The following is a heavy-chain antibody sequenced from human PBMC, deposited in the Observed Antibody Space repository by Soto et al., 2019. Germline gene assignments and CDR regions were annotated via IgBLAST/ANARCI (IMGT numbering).Heavy chain of an antibody. Sequence: LSLPCTVSGGPISSSSYYWGWIRQAPGKGLEWLATIYYTGYTYHNPSLKSHVTISVDTSKNQFSLKLTSVTAADTALYYCARSAIATHWFFDLWGRGTLVTVSS. CDR3: ARSAIATHWFFDL. J-gene: IGHJ2*01. CDR1: GGPISSSSYY. V-gene: IGHV4-39*01. D-gene: IGHD5-18*01. CDR2: IYYTGYT.